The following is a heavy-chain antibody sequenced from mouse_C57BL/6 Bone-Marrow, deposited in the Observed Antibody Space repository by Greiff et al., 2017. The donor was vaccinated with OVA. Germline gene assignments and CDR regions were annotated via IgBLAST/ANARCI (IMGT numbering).Heavy chain of an antibody. J-gene: IGHJ4*01. V-gene: IGHV2-5*01. CDR3: AKKEIYGSVYAMDY. Sequence: QVQLQQSGPGLVQPSQSLSITCTVSGFSLTSYGVHWVRQSPGKGLEWLGVIWRGGSTDYNAAFMSRLSITKDNSKSQVFFKMNSLQADDTAIYDCAKKEIYGSVYAMDYWGQGTSVTVSS. CDR2: IWRGGST. CDR1: GFSLTSYG. D-gene: IGHD1-1*01.